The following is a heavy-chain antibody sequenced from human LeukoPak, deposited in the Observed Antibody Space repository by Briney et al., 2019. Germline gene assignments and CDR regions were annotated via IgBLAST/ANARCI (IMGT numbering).Heavy chain of an antibody. V-gene: IGHV1-2*02. Sequence: GASVKVSCMASGYTFTGYYMHWVRQAPGQGLEWMGWINPNSGGTNYAQKFQGRVTMTRDTSISTAYMELSRLRSDDTAVYYCARDPIQVVVPAAIGWFDPWGQGTLVTVSS. CDR2: INPNSGGT. J-gene: IGHJ5*02. D-gene: IGHD2-2*01. CDR3: ARDPIQVVVPAAIGWFDP. CDR1: GYTFTGYY.